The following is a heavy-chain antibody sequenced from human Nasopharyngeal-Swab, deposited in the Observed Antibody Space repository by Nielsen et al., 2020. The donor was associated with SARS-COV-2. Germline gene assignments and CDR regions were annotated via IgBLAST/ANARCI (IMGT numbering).Heavy chain of an antibody. D-gene: IGHD3-10*01. J-gene: IGHJ4*02. V-gene: IGHV3-23*01. CDR3: AKGRGADY. Sequence: LSLTCAASGFTFSSYAMSWVRQAPGKGLEWVSAISGSGGSTYHADSVKGRFTISKDNSKNTLYLQMNSLRAEDTAVYYCAKGRGADYWGQGTLVTVSS. CDR2: ISGSGGST. CDR1: GFTFSSYA.